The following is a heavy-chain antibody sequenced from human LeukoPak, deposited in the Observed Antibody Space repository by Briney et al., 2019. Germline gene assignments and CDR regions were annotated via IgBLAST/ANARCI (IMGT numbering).Heavy chain of an antibody. CDR2: IDLSDSYT. D-gene: IGHD2-15*01. CDR1: GYSFTSYW. Sequence: GSPRISRKGSGYSFTSYWISWVRQMPGKGLEWMGRIDLSDSYTNYSPSFQGHVTISVDKSISTAYLQWSSLKASDTAMYYCARRLQRHFDYWGQGTLVTVSS. J-gene: IGHJ4*02. CDR3: ARRLQRHFDY. V-gene: IGHV5-10-1*01.